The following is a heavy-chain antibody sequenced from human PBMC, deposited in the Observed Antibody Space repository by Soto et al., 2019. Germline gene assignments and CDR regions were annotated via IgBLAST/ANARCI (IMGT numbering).Heavy chain of an antibody. V-gene: IGHV4-34*01. CDR1: GGFLSESY. Sequence: PSETLSLTCAVYGGFLSESYWTCIRQPPGNGLEWIGEINHVGGTNYNPSLKSRVTMSVDTSHNQFSLRLLSVTAADTAMYFCVRIRYQLPSSVLWLDPWGQGNPVTVSS. J-gene: IGHJ5*02. CDR2: INHVGGT. CDR3: VRIRYQLPSSVLWLDP. D-gene: IGHD3-16*01.